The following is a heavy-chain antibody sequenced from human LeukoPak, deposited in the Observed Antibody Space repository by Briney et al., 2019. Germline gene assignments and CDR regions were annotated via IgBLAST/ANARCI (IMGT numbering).Heavy chain of an antibody. CDR3: ARLNTLFWSGYSTYNWFDP. CDR2: MYYSGST. Sequence: SETLSLTCTVSGGSISSYYWSWIRQPPGKGLEWIGYMYYSGSTNYNPSLKSRVTISVDTSKNQFSLKLSSVTAADTAVYYCARLNTLFWSGYSTYNWFDPWGQGTLVTVPS. D-gene: IGHD3-3*01. CDR1: GGSISSYY. J-gene: IGHJ5*02. V-gene: IGHV4-59*01.